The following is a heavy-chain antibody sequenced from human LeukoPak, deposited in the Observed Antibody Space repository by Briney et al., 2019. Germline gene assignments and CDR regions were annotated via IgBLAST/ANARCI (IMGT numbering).Heavy chain of an antibody. V-gene: IGHV3-23*01. CDR3: AKITYYDILTGYLVAPYFDY. CDR1: GFTFSSYA. D-gene: IGHD3-9*01. CDR2: ISGSGGST. Sequence: GGSLRLSCAASGFTFSSYAMSWVRQAPGKGLEWVSAISGSGGSTYYADPVKGRFTISRDNSQNTLYLQMTSLRAEDTAVYYCAKITYYDILTGYLVAPYFDYWGQGTLVTVSS. J-gene: IGHJ4*02.